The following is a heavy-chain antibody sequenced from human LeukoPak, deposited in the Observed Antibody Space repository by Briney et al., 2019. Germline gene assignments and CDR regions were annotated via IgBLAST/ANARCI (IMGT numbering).Heavy chain of an antibody. CDR1: GGTFSSYA. J-gene: IGHJ5*02. CDR2: IIPIFGTA. D-gene: IGHD5-24*01. V-gene: IGHV1-69*13. CDR3: ATKPGMASTSNWFDP. Sequence: SVKVSCKASGGTFSSYAISWVRQAPGQGLEWMGGIIPIFGTANYAQKFQGRVTITADESTRTAYMELSSLRSEDTAVYYCATKPGMASTSNWFDPWGQGTLVTVSS.